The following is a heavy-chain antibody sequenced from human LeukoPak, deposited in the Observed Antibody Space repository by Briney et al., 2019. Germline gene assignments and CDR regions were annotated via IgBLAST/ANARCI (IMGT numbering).Heavy chain of an antibody. CDR3: ARGAADPSGYYSDVGLGI. CDR1: GGSISSYY. V-gene: IGHV4-59*01. J-gene: IGHJ3*02. CDR2: IYYSGST. Sequence: SETLSLTCTVSGGSISSYYWSWIRQPPGKGLEWIGYIYYSGSTNYNPSLKSRVTISVKTSKNQFSLKLSSVTAADTAVYYCARGAADPSGYYSDVGLGIWGQGTMVIVSA. D-gene: IGHD3-22*01.